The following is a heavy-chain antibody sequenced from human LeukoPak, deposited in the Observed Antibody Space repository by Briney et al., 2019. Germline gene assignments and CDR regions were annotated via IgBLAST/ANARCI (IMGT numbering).Heavy chain of an antibody. CDR3: AREGRYYGMDV. CDR1: GGSISSGGYS. J-gene: IGHJ6*02. CDR2: IYHSGST. V-gene: IGHV4-30-2*01. Sequence: SETLSLTCAVSGGSISSGGYSWSWIRQPPGKGLEWIGYIYHSGSTYYNPSLKSRVTISVDRSKNRFSLKLSSVTAADTAVYYCAREGRYYGMDVWGQGTTVTVSS.